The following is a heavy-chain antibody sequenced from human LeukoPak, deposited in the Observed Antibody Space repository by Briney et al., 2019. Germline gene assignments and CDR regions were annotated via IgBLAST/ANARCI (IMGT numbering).Heavy chain of an antibody. CDR2: IRSDGSNR. V-gene: IGHV3-30*02. J-gene: IGHJ4*02. CDR1: GVTIRSYG. D-gene: IGHD3-10*01. Sequence: GGSLRLSCAASGVTIRSYGVHWVRQAPGKGLEWLAYIRSDGSNRYYADTVKGRFTISRDNSKNTLYLQMNSLRAEDTAVYYCATLAAGSLDYWGQGTLVTVAS. CDR3: ATLAAGSLDY.